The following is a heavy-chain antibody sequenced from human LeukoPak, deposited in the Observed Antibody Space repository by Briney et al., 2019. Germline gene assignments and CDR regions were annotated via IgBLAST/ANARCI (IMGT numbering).Heavy chain of an antibody. D-gene: IGHD2/OR15-2a*01. V-gene: IGHV4-31*03. Sequence: PSQTLSLTCTVSGGSIINGGYDWSWIREHPWKGLEGIGYIYYSGSTYYNPSLKSRVTISVDTSKNQFSLKLSSVTAADTAVYYCARGTTRLPYYFDYWGQGTLVTVSS. CDR2: IYYSGST. J-gene: IGHJ4*02. CDR3: ARGTTRLPYYFDY. CDR1: GGSIINGGYD.